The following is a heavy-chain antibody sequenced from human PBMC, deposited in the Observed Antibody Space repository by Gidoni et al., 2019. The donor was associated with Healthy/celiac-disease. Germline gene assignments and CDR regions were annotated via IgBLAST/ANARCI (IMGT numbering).Heavy chain of an antibody. J-gene: IGHJ4*02. CDR1: GFTFSSYS. D-gene: IGHD6-6*01. Sequence: EVQLVESGGGLVKHGGSLRLSCAASGFTFSSYSMNWVRQAPGKGLEWASSISSSSSYIYYADSVKGRFTISRDNAKNSLYLQMNSLRAEDTAVYYCARDQVSSSGIDYWGQGTLVTVSS. V-gene: IGHV3-21*01. CDR2: ISSSSSYI. CDR3: ARDQVSSSGIDY.